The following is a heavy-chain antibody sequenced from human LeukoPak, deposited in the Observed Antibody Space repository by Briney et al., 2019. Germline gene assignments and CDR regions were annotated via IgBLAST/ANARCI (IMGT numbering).Heavy chain of an antibody. CDR3: AKLSGGGYSYGYTATFDY. V-gene: IGHV3-23*01. J-gene: IGHJ4*02. D-gene: IGHD5-18*01. CDR2: ISGSGGST. Sequence: PGGSLRLSCAASGFTFSSYGMSWVRQTPGKGLDWVSSISGSGGSTYYADSVKGQFTISRDNSKNTLYLQMNSLRAEDTAVYYCAKLSGGGYSYGYTATFDYWGQGTLVTVSS. CDR1: GFTFSSYG.